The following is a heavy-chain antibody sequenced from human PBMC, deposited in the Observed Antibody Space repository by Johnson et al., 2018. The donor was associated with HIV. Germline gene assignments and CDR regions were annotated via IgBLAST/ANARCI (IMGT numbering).Heavy chain of an antibody. CDR3: ARWIQLWVAFDI. J-gene: IGHJ3*02. Sequence: QVQLVESGGGVVQPGRSLRLSCAASGFTFSSFAMHWVRQTPGNGLEWVSIISYSGSNKYYADSVKGRFTISRDNSKNTLYLQMNSLRAEDTAVYYCARWIQLWVAFDIWGQGTRVTVSS. CDR2: ISYSGSNK. CDR1: GFTFSSFA. D-gene: IGHD5-18*01. V-gene: IGHV3-30*04.